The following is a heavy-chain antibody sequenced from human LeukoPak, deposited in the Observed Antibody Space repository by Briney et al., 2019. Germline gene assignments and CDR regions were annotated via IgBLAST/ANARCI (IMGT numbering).Heavy chain of an antibody. Sequence: ASVKVSCKASGGTSNSHAISWVRQAPGQGLEWMGRIIPNLGTTNRAQNFQDRVTLTADKSTNTAYMELTSLTSDDTAVYYCATANDGGGYQWGDFFDFWGQGTLVTVSS. CDR1: GGTSNSHA. CDR2: IIPNLGTT. V-gene: IGHV1-69*04. CDR3: ATANDGGGYQWGDFFDF. D-gene: IGHD3-22*01. J-gene: IGHJ4*02.